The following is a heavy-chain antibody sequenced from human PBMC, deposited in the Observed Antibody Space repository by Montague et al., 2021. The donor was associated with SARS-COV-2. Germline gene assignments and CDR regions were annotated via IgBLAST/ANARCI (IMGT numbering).Heavy chain of an antibody. V-gene: IGHV4-39*01. CDR2: IYYSGTT. D-gene: IGHD6-25*01. Sequence: SETRSLTCTVSGGSITRNYYWGWIRQPPGKGLEWVGNIYYSGTTFINPSLESRVTISVDASKNQFSLNLTSVTAADTAVYYCARGGYSSGWNGLHWFDPWGQGTLVTVSS. J-gene: IGHJ5*02. CDR1: GGSITRNYY. CDR3: ARGGYSSGWNGLHWFDP.